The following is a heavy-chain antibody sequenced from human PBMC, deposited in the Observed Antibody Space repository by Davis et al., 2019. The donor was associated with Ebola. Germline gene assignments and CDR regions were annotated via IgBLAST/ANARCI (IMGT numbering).Heavy chain of an antibody. D-gene: IGHD4-23*01. Sequence: SVKVSCKASGGTFSSYAISWVRQAPGQGLEWMGRIIPILGIANYAQKFQGRVTITADKSTSTAYMELSSLRSEDTAVYYCARDSATVVTLLYFDLWGRGTLVTVSS. CDR1: GGTFSSYA. CDR2: IIPILGIA. V-gene: IGHV1-69*04. CDR3: ARDSATVVTLLYFDL. J-gene: IGHJ2*01.